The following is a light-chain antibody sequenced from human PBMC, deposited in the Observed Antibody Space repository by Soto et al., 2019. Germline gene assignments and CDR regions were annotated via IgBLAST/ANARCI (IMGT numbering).Light chain of an antibody. Sequence: DIPLTQSPSTLSASVADRVTITCRASQSITGCLAWYQQKPGKAPKVLIYKSSTLQSGVPSRFSGTGSGTEFTLTISSLQPDDFATYYCQQYHSYPYSFGQGTKLEI. J-gene: IGKJ2*03. CDR1: QSITGC. CDR3: QQYHSYPYS. CDR2: KSS. V-gene: IGKV1-5*03.